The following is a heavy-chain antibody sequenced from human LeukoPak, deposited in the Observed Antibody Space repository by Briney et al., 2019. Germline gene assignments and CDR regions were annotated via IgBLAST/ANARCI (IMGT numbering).Heavy chain of an antibody. CDR3: ARGGIVGATWGAY. Sequence: GASVKVSCKASGYTFTGYYMHWVRQAPGQGLEWMGWINPNSGGTNYAQKFQGRVTMTRDTSISTAYMELSRLGSDDTAVYYCARGGIVGATWGAYWSQGTLVTVSS. J-gene: IGHJ4*02. V-gene: IGHV1-2*02. CDR1: GYTFTGYY. CDR2: INPNSGGT. D-gene: IGHD1-26*01.